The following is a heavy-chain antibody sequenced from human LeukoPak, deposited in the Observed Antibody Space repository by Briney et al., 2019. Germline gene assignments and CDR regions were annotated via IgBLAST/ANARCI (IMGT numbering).Heavy chain of an antibody. CDR3: ATTRGNWFDP. Sequence: RPGGSLRLSCAASGFTFSSYAMHWVRQAPGKGLEWVAAISYDGSNKYYAESVKGRFTISRDNAKNSLYLQMNSLRAEDTAVYYCATTRGNWFDPWGQGTLVTVSS. D-gene: IGHD3-10*01. CDR2: ISYDGSNK. CDR1: GFTFSSYA. V-gene: IGHV3-30*03. J-gene: IGHJ5*02.